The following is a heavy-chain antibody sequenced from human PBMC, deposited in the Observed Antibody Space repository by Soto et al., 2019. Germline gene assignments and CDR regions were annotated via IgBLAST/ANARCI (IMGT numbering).Heavy chain of an antibody. Sequence: ASETLSLTCNVSGGSISSDDFFWSWVRQHPARGLEWIGYIYHSGTTYYNPSLQSRITISVDTSKNQFSLKLRSVTAADTAVYFCARDEDHGSGHSGGMDVWGQGTAVTVSS. CDR3: ARDEDHGSGHSGGMDV. D-gene: IGHD3-10*01. CDR1: GGSISSDDFF. V-gene: IGHV4-31*03. CDR2: IYHSGTT. J-gene: IGHJ6*02.